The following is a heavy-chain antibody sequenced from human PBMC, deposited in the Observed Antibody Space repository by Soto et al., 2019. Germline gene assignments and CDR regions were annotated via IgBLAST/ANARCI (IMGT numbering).Heavy chain of an antibody. CDR1: GFTYSSYA. D-gene: IGHD6-13*01. CDR2: ISGSGGST. J-gene: IGHJ4*02. V-gene: IGHV3-23*01. Sequence: PGGSLRLSCAASGFTYSSYAMSWVRQAPGKGLEWVSAISGSGGSTYYADSVKGRFTISRDNSKNTLYLQMNSLRAEDTAVYYCAKENGYSSSWFEFDYWGQGTLVTVSS. CDR3: AKENGYSSSWFEFDY.